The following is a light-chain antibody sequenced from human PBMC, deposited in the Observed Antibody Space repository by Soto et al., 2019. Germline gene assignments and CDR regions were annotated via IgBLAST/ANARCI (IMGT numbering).Light chain of an antibody. CDR3: SSYTSSSIL. CDR1: SSDVGSYNR. Sequence: QSVLTQPPSVSGSPGQSVTISCTGTSSDVGSYNRVSWYQQPPGTAPKLMIYEVSNRPSGVPDRFSGSKSGNTASLTISGLQAEDEADYYCSSYTSSSILFGGGTKLTVL. CDR2: EVS. J-gene: IGLJ2*01. V-gene: IGLV2-18*02.